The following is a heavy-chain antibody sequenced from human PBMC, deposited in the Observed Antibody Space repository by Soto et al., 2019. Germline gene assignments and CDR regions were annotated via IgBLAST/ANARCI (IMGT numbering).Heavy chain of an antibody. CDR1: GFTFSSYG. Sequence: GGSLRLSCAASGFTFSSYGMHWVRQAPGKGLEWVAFISYDGSDKYYADSVKGRFTISRDNSKSTLYLQMNSLRAEDAAVYYCAKDGTGTSYEPSYFDYWGQGTLVTVSS. D-gene: IGHD1-7*01. J-gene: IGHJ4*02. V-gene: IGHV3-30*18. CDR2: ISYDGSDK. CDR3: AKDGTGTSYEPSYFDY.